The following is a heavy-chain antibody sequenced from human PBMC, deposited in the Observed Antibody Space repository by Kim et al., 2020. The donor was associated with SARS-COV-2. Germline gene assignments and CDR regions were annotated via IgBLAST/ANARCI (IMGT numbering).Heavy chain of an antibody. D-gene: IGHD3-16*01. CDR3: ARGLVWAGSSDY. V-gene: IGHV1-8*01. CDR2: MNPNSGNT. CDR1: GYTFTSYD. J-gene: IGHJ4*02. Sequence: ASVKVSCKASGYTFTSYDINWVRQATGQGLEWMGWMNPNSGNTGYAQKFQGRVTMTRNTSISTAYMELSSLRSEDTAVYYCARGLVWAGSSDYWGQGTLVTVSS.